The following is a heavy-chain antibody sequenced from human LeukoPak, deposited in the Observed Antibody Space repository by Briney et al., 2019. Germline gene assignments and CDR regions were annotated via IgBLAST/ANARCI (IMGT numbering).Heavy chain of an antibody. CDR2: IYYSGST. J-gene: IGHJ5*02. CDR1: GGSISSYY. Sequence: SETLSLTCTVSGGSISSYYWSWIRQPRGKGLEWIGYIYYSGSTNYNPSLKSRVTISVDTSKNQSSLKLSSVTAADTAVCYCAREMTTVTTVRLDPWGQGTLVTVSS. CDR3: AREMTTVTTVRLDP. D-gene: IGHD4-17*01. V-gene: IGHV4-59*01.